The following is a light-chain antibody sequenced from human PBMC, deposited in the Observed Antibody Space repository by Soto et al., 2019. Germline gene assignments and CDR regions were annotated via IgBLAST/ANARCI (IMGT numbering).Light chain of an antibody. CDR3: SSFTSTSTLV. V-gene: IGLV2-14*01. Sequence: QSVLTQPASISGSPGQSITISCTGTSSDVGDYNYVSWYQHHPGKAPKVMIYEVTNRPSGVSNRFSGSKSGNTASLTISGLQAEDEADYYCSSFTSTSTLVFGTGTKVT. J-gene: IGLJ1*01. CDR2: EVT. CDR1: SSDVGDYNY.